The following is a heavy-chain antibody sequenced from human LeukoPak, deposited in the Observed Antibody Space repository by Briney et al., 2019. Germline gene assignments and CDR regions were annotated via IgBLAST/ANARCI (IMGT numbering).Heavy chain of an antibody. V-gene: IGHV3-30-3*01. Sequence: GGSLRLSCVVSGFTFSSYAMHWVRQAPGKGLEWVAVISYDGSNKYYADSVKGRFTISRDNSKNTLYLQMNSLRAEDTAVYYCTRDPTPGAFDIWGQGTMVTVSS. J-gene: IGHJ3*02. CDR1: GFTFSSYA. CDR3: TRDPTPGAFDI. CDR2: ISYDGSNK.